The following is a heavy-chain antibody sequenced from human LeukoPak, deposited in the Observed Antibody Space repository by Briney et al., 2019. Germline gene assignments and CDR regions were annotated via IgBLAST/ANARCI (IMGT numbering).Heavy chain of an antibody. Sequence: GGSLRLSCAASGFTFTNYAMSWVRQAPGKGLEWVANIKQDGSEKYYVDSVKGRFTISRDNAKNSLYLQMNSLRAEDTAVYYCARILTGYSYYFDYWGQGTLVTVSS. V-gene: IGHV3-7*01. CDR1: GFTFTNYA. CDR2: IKQDGSEK. CDR3: ARILTGYSYYFDY. D-gene: IGHD3-9*01. J-gene: IGHJ4*02.